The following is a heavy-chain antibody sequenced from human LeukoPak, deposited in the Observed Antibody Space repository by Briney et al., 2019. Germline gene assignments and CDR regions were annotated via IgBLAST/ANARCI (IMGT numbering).Heavy chain of an antibody. CDR2: IYHSGST. CDR1: GGSISSSNW. Sequence: TSETLSLTCAVSGGSISSSNWWSWVRQPPGKGLEWIGEIYHSGSTNYNPSLKSRVTISVDKSKNQFSLKLSSVTAADTAVYYCARDETYSYGSGAFDIWGQGTMVTVSS. J-gene: IGHJ3*02. V-gene: IGHV4-4*02. CDR3: ARDETYSYGSGAFDI. D-gene: IGHD5-18*01.